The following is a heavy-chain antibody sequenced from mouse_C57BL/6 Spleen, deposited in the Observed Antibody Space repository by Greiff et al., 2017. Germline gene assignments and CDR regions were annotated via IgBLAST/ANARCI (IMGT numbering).Heavy chain of an antibody. CDR3: ARALGGYFDY. J-gene: IGHJ2*01. Sequence: QVQLKQSGAELVRPGSSVKLSCKASGYTFTSYWMDWVKQRPGQGLEWIGNIYPSDSETHYNQKFKDKATLTVDKSSSTAYMQLSSLTSEDSAVYYCARALGGYFDYWGQGTTLTVSS. V-gene: IGHV1-61*01. CDR1: GYTFTSYW. D-gene: IGHD1-1*02. CDR2: IYPSDSET.